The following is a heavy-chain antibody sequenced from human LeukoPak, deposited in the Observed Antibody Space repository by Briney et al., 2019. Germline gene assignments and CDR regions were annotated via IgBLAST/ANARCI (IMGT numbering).Heavy chain of an antibody. CDR2: IYYSGST. V-gene: IGHV4-39*07. J-gene: IGHJ5*02. CDR1: GGSISSSSYY. CDR3: AREGLDYGGTLNWFGP. Sequence: SETLSLTCTVSGGSISSSSYYWGWIRQPPGKGLEWIGSIYYSGSTYYNPSLKSRVTISVDTSKNQFSLKLSSVTAADTAIYYCAREGLDYGGTLNWFGPWGQGTLVTVSS. D-gene: IGHD4-23*01.